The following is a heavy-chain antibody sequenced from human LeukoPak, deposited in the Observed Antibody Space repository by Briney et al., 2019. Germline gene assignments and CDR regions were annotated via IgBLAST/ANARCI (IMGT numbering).Heavy chain of an antibody. J-gene: IGHJ4*02. CDR1: GFTFSSYW. Sequence: GGSLRLSCAASGFTFSSYWMSWVRQAPGKGLEWVSDIRGSGSSVHYADSVKGRFTISRDNSENTLYLQMNNLRAEDTAVYYCAKRGESSGYSSYYFDSWGQGTLVTVSS. D-gene: IGHD3-22*01. CDR2: IRGSGSSV. V-gene: IGHV3-23*01. CDR3: AKRGESSGYSSYYFDS.